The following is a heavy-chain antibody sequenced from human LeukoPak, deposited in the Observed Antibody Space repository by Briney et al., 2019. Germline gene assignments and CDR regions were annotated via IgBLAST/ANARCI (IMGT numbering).Heavy chain of an antibody. CDR1: GFTFSSYA. CDR3: AKWVGGSGWVDY. V-gene: IGHV3-30-3*02. Sequence: GGSLRLSCAASGFTFSSYAMHWVRQAPGKGLEWVAVISYDGSNKYYADSVKGRFTISRDNSKNTLYLQMNSLRAEGTAVYYCAKWVGGSGWVDYWGQGTLVTASS. D-gene: IGHD6-19*01. CDR2: ISYDGSNK. J-gene: IGHJ4*02.